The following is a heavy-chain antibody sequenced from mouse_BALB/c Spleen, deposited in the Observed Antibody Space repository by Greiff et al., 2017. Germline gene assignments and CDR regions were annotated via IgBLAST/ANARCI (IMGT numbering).Heavy chain of an antibody. V-gene: IGHV1S135*01. CDR3: ARGTLYYAMDY. CDR1: GYSFTSYY. D-gene: IGHD3-3*01. CDR2: IDPFNGGT. Sequence: VQLKESGPELMKPGASVKISCKASGYSFTSYYMHWVKQSHGKSLEWIGYIDPFNGGTSYNQKFKGKATLTVDKSSSTAYMHLSSLTSEDSAVYYCARGTLYYAMDYWGQGTSVTVSS. J-gene: IGHJ4*01.